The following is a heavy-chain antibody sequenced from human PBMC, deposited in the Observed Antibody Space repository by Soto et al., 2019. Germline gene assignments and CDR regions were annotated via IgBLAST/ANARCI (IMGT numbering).Heavy chain of an antibody. CDR3: AKDARGTTAPYHYYGMDV. V-gene: IGHV3-23*01. CDR1: GFTFSSYA. D-gene: IGHD1-1*01. Sequence: LRLSCAASGFTFSSYAMSWVRQAPGKGLEWVSAVSASGGSTYYADSVKGLFTISRDNSKNTLYLQMNSLRAEDTAVYYCAKDARGTTAPYHYYGMDVWGQGTTVTVSS. CDR2: VSASGGST. J-gene: IGHJ6*02.